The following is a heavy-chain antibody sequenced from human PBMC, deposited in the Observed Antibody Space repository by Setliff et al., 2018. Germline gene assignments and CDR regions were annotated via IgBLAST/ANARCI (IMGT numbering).Heavy chain of an antibody. CDR1: GYTFTKYG. V-gene: IGHV1-18*01. J-gene: IGHJ4*02. D-gene: IGHD3-10*01. CDR2: INTYNGDT. Sequence: ASVKVSCKASGYTFTKYGITWVRQAPGQGLEWMGYINTYNGDTYYAQKLQGRVTMTTDTSTNMAYLELRGLRSDDTAEYFCARGPISGSGTYYGADWGQGTLVTVSS. CDR3: ARGPISGSGTYYGAD.